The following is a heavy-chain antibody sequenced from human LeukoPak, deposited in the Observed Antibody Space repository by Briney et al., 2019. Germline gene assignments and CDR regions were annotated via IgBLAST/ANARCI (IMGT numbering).Heavy chain of an antibody. J-gene: IGHJ4*02. CDR1: GYTFTNYA. D-gene: IGHD1-26*01. CDR3: TRLYSGNYPYDY. CDR2: INAGNGNT. Sequence: GASVKVSCTASGYTFTNYALHWVRQAPGQRLEWMGWINAGNGNTRYSQKFQGRVTITRDTSASTAYMELGSPRSEDTAVYYCTRLYSGNYPYDYWGQGTLVTVST. V-gene: IGHV1-3*01.